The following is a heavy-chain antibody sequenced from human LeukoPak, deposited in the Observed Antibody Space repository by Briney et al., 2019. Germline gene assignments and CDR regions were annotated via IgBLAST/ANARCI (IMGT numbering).Heavy chain of an antibody. CDR2: INANSGTT. V-gene: IGHV3-23*01. CDR1: GFTFSSYA. CDR3: AKPISGGLAVTADWFHP. J-gene: IGHJ5*01. D-gene: IGHD6-19*01. Sequence: AGGSLRLSCAASGFTFSSYAMSWVRQPPGKGLEWVSTINANSGTTSYAASVRGRFTISRDNSKNTLYLQVNTPRADDTATYYCAKPISGGLAVTADWFHPWGQGTLVVVSS.